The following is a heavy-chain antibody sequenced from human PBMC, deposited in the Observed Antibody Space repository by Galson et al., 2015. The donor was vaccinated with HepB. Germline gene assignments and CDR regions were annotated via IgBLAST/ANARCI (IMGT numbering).Heavy chain of an antibody. Sequence: SLRLSCAASGFTFSSYSMNWVRQAPGKGLEWVSSISSSSSYIYYADSVKGRFTISRDNAKNSLYLQMNSLRAEDTAVYYCAKEGTRYCSSTSCSRDSAFDIWGQGTMVTVSS. V-gene: IGHV3-21*01. D-gene: IGHD2-2*01. CDR2: ISSSSSYI. CDR1: GFTFSSYS. J-gene: IGHJ3*02. CDR3: AKEGTRYCSSTSCSRDSAFDI.